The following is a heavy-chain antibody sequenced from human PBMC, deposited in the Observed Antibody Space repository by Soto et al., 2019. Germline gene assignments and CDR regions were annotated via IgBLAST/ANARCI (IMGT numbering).Heavy chain of an antibody. CDR1: GFSLTNTRIG. V-gene: IGHV2-26*01. D-gene: IGHD4-4*01. CDR3: ARTRKTAVNSYYFGLDV. J-gene: IGHJ6*02. Sequence: QVSFKESGPVVVKPTETLTLNCTGAGFSLTNTRIGVSWIRQSPDKALAWVAHIFSAGDISYGNSLKSSLTISKDTSNSQVILTMTNMDPADTATYYCARTRKTAVNSYYFGLDVWGPGTSVTVSS. CDR2: IFSAGDI.